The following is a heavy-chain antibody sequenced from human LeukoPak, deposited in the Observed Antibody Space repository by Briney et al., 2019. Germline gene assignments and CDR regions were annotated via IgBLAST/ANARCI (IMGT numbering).Heavy chain of an antibody. J-gene: IGHJ6*01. CDR2: YRGSGGAT. CDR3: AKEGGLVQGVISRRIGDYQSAMDV. V-gene: IGHV3-23*02. D-gene: IGHD3-10*01. CDR1: GFTFSRHA. Sequence: PGGSLRLSCVTSGFTFSRHAMSWVPPAPGKAWECVPDYRGSGGATYFGDSVKCRYTIQRNDAKNTLYFELNSLGAEDTGVYYCAKEGGLVQGVISRRIGDYQSAMDVWGEGPSVIVSS.